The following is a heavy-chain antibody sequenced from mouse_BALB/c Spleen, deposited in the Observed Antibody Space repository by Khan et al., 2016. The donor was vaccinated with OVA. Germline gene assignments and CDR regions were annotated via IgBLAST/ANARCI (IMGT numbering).Heavy chain of an antibody. D-gene: IGHD1-1*02. Sequence: LEESGAELVRPGVSVKISCKGSGYTFTDFTMHWVKQSHAMSLEWIGVISTYYGDATYNQKFKDKATMTVDKSSSTAYMELARLTSEDSAIYYCTRGGVGNRFAYWGQGTLVTVSA. J-gene: IGHJ3*01. CDR1: GYTFTDFT. CDR2: ISTYYGDA. CDR3: TRGGVGNRFAY. V-gene: IGHV1S137*01.